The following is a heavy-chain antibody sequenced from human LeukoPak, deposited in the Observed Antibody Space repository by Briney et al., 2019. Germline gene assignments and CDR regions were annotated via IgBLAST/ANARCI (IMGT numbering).Heavy chain of an antibody. CDR3: ARQRNYYDSSGYYSDAFDI. J-gene: IGHJ3*02. CDR2: IYPGDSDT. D-gene: IGHD3-22*01. CDR1: GYSFTNYW. V-gene: IGHV5-51*01. Sequence: GESLKISCKSSGYSFTNYWIAWVRQMPGKGLEWMGIIYPGDSDTRYSPSFQGLVTISADKSISTAYLQWSSLKASDTAMYYCARQRNYYDSSGYYSDAFDIWGQGTMVTVSS.